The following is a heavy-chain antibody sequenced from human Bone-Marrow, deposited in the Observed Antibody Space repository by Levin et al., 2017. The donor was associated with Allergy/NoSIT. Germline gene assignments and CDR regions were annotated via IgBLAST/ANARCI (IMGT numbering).Heavy chain of an antibody. V-gene: IGHV3-30-3*01. J-gene: IGHJ4*02. CDR2: ISYDGTNK. CDR3: ARGFLPGSGNYGILTYFDS. D-gene: IGHD3-10*01. CDR1: GFTFSDFA. Sequence: PGGSLRLSCAAAGFTFSDFAMHWVRQAPGKGLEWVAVISYDGTNKYYADSVEGRFTISRDNSNNTLYLQMNSLRVEDTAMFYCARGFLPGSGNYGILTYFDSWGQGTLVTVSS.